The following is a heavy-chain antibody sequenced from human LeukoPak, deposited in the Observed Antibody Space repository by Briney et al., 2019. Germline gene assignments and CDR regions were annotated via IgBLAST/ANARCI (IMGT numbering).Heavy chain of an antibody. J-gene: IGHJ4*02. D-gene: IGHD2-15*01. CDR2: VYYTGRT. CDR1: GGSIGSYD. CDR3: ARLTEGW. V-gene: IGHV4-59*08. Sequence: PSETLSLTCIVSGGSIGSYDWSGVRQTPGRGLEWIGYVYYTGRTNYTPSLQGRVTIFVATSKHQFSLKLRSVTAADTAVYYCARLTEGWWGQGALVTVSS.